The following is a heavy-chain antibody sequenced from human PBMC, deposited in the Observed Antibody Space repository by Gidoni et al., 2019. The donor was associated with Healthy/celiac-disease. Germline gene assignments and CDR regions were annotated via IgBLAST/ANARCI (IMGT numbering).Heavy chain of an antibody. CDR2: IIPIFGTA. V-gene: IGHV1-69*06. J-gene: IGHJ3*02. Sequence: QVQLVQSGAEVKKHGSSVKVSCKAAGGTFSSYAISWVRQAPGQGLEWMGGIIPIFGTANYAQKFQGRVTITADKSTSTAYMELSSLRSEDTAVYYCARDRSRAAAGTGAFDIWGQGTMVTVSS. CDR1: GGTFSSYA. CDR3: ARDRSRAAAGTGAFDI. D-gene: IGHD6-13*01.